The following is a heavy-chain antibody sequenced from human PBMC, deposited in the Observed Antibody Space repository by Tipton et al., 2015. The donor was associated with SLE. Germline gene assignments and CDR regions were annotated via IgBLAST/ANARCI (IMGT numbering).Heavy chain of an antibody. V-gene: IGHV4-4*07. CDR3: ARARIGTTDAFDI. J-gene: IGHJ3*02. CDR1: AGSIGSYY. CDR2: IYTGGTT. D-gene: IGHD1/OR15-1a*01. Sequence: TLSLTCTVSAGSIGSYYWNWIRQPAVKGLEWIGRIYTGGTTNYNPSLKSRVTMSVDTSKNQFSLNLSSVTAADTAMYYCARARIGTTDAFDIWGQGTVVTVSS.